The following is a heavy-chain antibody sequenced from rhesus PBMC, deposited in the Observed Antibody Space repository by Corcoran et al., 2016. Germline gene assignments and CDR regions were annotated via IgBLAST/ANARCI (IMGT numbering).Heavy chain of an antibody. CDR2: INPSNGNA. J-gene: IGHJ4*01. CDR3: ARGDIVGTVLSGY. CDR1: GYPFTSYY. Sequence: QVQLVQSGAEVKKPGTSVKLSCKASGYPFTSYYINWVRHAPGQVLEWIGWINPSNGNAGYAQKFQGRVTMTRDTSTSTAYRELNSLRSEDTAVYYCARGDIVGTVLSGYWGQGVLVTVSS. V-gene: IGHV1-200*01. D-gene: IGHD5-24*01.